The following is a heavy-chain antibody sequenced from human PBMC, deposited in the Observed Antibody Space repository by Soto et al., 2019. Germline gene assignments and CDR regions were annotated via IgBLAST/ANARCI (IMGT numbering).Heavy chain of an antibody. CDR3: ARSPSGSFPSGNAFDL. V-gene: IGHV3-13*01. CDR1: GFNFRNYD. D-gene: IGHD1-26*01. CDR2: IGTKSDT. J-gene: IGHJ3*01. Sequence: SGGSLRLSCEASGFNFRNYDMFWVRQATGKGLEWVSAIGTKSDTFYPDSVKGRFTISRENARNSLYLQMNSLTAGDTAVYYCARSPSGSFPSGNAFDLWGRGTMVTVSS.